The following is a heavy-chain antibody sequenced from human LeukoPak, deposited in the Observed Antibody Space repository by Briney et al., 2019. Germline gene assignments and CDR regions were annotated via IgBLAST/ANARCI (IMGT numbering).Heavy chain of an antibody. D-gene: IGHD6-19*01. CDR2: INHSGST. J-gene: IGHJ5*02. CDR3: ARGQEEWLAEKNNWFDP. V-gene: IGHV4-34*01. Sequence: SETLSLTCAVYGGSFSGYYWSWIRQPPGKGLEWIGEINHSGSTNYNPSLKSRVTISVDTSKNQFSLKLSSVTAADTAVYYCARGQEEWLAEKNNWFDPWGQGTLVTVSS. CDR1: GGSFSGYY.